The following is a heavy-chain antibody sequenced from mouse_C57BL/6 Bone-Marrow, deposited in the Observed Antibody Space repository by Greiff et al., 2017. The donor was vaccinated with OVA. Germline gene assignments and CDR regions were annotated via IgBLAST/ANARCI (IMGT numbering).Heavy chain of an antibody. CDR1: GYAFSSYW. J-gene: IGHJ1*03. D-gene: IGHD2-5*01. Sequence: QVQLQQSGAELVKPGASVKISCKASGYAFSSYWMNWVKQRPGKGLEWIGQIYPGDGDTNYNGKFKGKATLTADKSSSTAYMQLSSLTSEDSAVDFCARRAYYSNFWYFDVWGTGTTVTVSS. CDR3: ARRAYYSNFWYFDV. V-gene: IGHV1-80*01. CDR2: IYPGDGDT.